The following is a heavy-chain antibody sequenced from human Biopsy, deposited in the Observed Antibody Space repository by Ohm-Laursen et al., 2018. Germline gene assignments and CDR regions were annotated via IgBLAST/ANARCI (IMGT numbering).Heavy chain of an antibody. D-gene: IGHD1-26*01. J-gene: IGHJ3*02. CDR3: ARVEAGTYDALDI. Sequence: SDTLSHTCSVSGGSMTGYEWSWIRLAPGKGLEWIGYIYYSGGTKYNPSLASRVTFSVDMSKSQFSLKLYSVTAADTAVYYCARVEAGTYDALDIWGQGTLVAVSA. CDR2: IYYSGGT. CDR1: GGSMTGYE. V-gene: IGHV4-59*07.